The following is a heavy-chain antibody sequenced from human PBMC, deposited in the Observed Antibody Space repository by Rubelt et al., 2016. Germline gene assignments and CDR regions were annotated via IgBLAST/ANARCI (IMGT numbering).Heavy chain of an antibody. CDR2: ISANGDTT. CDR3: ARELTGTPTFDY. J-gene: IGHJ4*02. Sequence: SRGGWVQPGGSLRLSCAASGFTFRTYAMHWVRQSPGKGLEYVSAISANGDTTYYANSVRGRFTISRDNSKNTVYLQMGSLRVEDMAVYYCARELTGTPTFDYWGQGTLVTVSS. V-gene: IGHV3-64*01. D-gene: IGHD1-1*01. CDR1: GFTFRTYA.